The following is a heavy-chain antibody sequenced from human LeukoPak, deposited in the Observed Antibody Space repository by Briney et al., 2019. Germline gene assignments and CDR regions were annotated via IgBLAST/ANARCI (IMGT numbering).Heavy chain of an antibody. J-gene: IGHJ4*02. CDR1: GGSFSAYY. Sequence: SETLSLTCAVYGGSFSAYYWSWIRQPPGKGLEWIGDIDHSGTTNYNPPLKSRVTISIDTSKNQFSLKLSSVTAADTAVYYCARGIGFMVADYWGQGTLVTVSS. V-gene: IGHV4-34*01. CDR3: ARGIGFMVADY. D-gene: IGHD3-10*01. CDR2: IDHSGTT.